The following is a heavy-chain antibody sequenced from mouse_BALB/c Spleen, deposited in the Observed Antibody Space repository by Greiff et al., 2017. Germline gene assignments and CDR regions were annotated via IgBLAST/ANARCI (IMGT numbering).Heavy chain of an antibody. V-gene: IGHV1S137*01. Sequence: QVQLQQSGAELVRPGVSVKISCKGSGYTFTDYAMHWVKQSHAKSLEWIGVISTYYGDASYNQKFKGKATMTVDKSSSTAYMELARLTSEDSAIYYCARSYYGSSDYAMDYWGQGTSVTVSS. J-gene: IGHJ4*01. D-gene: IGHD1-1*01. CDR1: GYTFTDYA. CDR3: ARSYYGSSDYAMDY. CDR2: ISTYYGDA.